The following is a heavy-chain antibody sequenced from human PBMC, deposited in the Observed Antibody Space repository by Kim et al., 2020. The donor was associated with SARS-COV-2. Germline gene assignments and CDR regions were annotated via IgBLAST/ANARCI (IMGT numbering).Heavy chain of an antibody. CDR2: ISYDESNK. J-gene: IGHJ4*02. D-gene: IGHD4-17*01. Sequence: GGSLRLSCAASGFTFNRYAMHWVRQAPGKGLEWVAIISYDESNKYYADSVKGRFTISRDNSKNTLYLQLNSLGAEDTAVYYCAKDGHMTTVTNGFDYWGLGTMVTVSS. V-gene: IGHV3-30*04. CDR3: AKDGHMTTVTNGFDY. CDR1: GFTFNRYA.